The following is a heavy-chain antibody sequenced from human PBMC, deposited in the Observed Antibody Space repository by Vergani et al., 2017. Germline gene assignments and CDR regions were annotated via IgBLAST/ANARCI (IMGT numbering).Heavy chain of an antibody. V-gene: IGHV4-39*01. J-gene: IGHJ5*02. CDR2: IYYSGST. CDR3: ARHSTVEWLVKLGWIDP. CDR1: GASIRSSNYY. D-gene: IGHD6-19*01. Sequence: QLQLQESGPGLVKPSATLSLTCSVSGASIRSSNYYWGWIRQPPGKGLEWIASIYYSGSTYYNPFHKSRVTISVDTSKNQFSLKLSSVTAADAAVYFCARHSTVEWLVKLGWIDPWGQGILVTVSS.